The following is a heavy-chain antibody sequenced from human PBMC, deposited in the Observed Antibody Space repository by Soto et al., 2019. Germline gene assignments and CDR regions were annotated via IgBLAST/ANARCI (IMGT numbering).Heavy chain of an antibody. Sequence: SETLSLTCAVYGGSFSGYYWSWIRQPPGKGLEWIGEINHSGSTNYNPSLKSRVTISVDTSKNQFSLKLSSVTAADTAVYYCARGSKDCSSTSCLKKRFDYWGQGTLVTVSS. CDR2: INHSGST. V-gene: IGHV4-34*01. D-gene: IGHD2-2*01. CDR3: ARGSKDCSSTSCLKKRFDY. CDR1: GGSFSGYY. J-gene: IGHJ4*02.